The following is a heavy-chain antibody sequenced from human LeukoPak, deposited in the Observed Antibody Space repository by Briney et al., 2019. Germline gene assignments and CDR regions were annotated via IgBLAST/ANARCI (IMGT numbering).Heavy chain of an antibody. CDR3: ARPTFSDYYSGPFDI. Sequence: SETLSLPCTVCGGSISSSTYYWGWIRQPPGKGLEWIGSIYYSGSTYYNPSLKSRVTISIDTSKNQFSLKLSSVTAADTAVYFCARPTFSDYYSGPFDIWGQGSIVTVSS. D-gene: IGHD3-22*01. CDR2: IYYSGST. CDR1: GGSISSSTYY. J-gene: IGHJ3*02. V-gene: IGHV4-39*01.